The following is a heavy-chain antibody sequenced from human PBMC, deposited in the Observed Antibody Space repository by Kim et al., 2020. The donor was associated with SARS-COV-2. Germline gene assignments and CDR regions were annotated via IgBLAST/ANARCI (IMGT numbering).Heavy chain of an antibody. CDR2: INTDGSST. Sequence: GGSRRLSCTGVPFDRHGMYWFRQAPGKSLGWVSRINTDGSSTIYADSVKGRFTISRDDAKNTLYLQINSLRAEDTAMYFCARGGLRTAFDIWGPGTMVTVSS. V-gene: IGHV3-74*01. CDR3: ARGGLRTAFDI. CDR1: GVPFDRHG. D-gene: IGHD3-16*01. J-gene: IGHJ3*02.